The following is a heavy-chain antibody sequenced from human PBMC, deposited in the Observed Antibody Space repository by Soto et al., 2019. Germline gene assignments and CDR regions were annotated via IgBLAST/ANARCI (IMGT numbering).Heavy chain of an antibody. CDR3: FRGGVTSRTFDY. CDR2: IFPDDSDT. J-gene: IGHJ4*02. D-gene: IGHD3-16*01. CDR1: GYIIKNYW. V-gene: IGHV5-51*01. Sequence: GESLKISCKASGYIIKNYWIGWVRQMPGQGQEWMGIIFPDDSDTRYSPSFQGHVTISVDKSISTAYVQWSSLKASDSAIYYCFRGGVTSRTFDYWGQGTLVTVSS.